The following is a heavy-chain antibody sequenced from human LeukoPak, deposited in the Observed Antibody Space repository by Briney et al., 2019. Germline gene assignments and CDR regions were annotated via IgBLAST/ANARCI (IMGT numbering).Heavy chain of an antibody. CDR3: ARWGVGDY. CDR1: GFSLSSYE. CDR2: ISSSGTI. V-gene: IGHV3-48*03. J-gene: IGHJ4*02. D-gene: IGHD1-26*01. Sequence: GGSLRLSCAASGFSLSSYEMNWVRQAPGKGLEWVSYISSSGTIYYADSVKGRFTISRDNAKNALYLQMNSLRAEDTAVYYCARWGVGDYWGQGTLVTVSS.